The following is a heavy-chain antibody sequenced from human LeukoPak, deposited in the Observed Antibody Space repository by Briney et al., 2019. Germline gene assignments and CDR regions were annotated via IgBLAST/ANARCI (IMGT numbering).Heavy chain of an antibody. CDR3: AREGDTAMAHDY. CDR2: IYYTGTT. CDR1: GGSISSTNYY. J-gene: IGHJ4*02. V-gene: IGHV4-39*07. D-gene: IGHD5-18*01. Sequence: PSETLSLTCIVSGGSISSTNYYWAWIRQPPGRGLEWIGSIYYTGTTFDNPSLKSRVTLSVDTSKNQFSLRLTSVTAADTAVYYCAREGDTAMAHDYWGQGTLVTVSS.